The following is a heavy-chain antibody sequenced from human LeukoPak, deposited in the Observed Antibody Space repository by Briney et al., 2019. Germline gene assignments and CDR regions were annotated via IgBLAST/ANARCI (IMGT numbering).Heavy chain of an antibody. D-gene: IGHD2-21*02. CDR2: SNGDGSDT. Sequence: GGSRRLSCAASGFTFNNYWMHWVRQVPGKGLMWVSRSNGDGSDTTYADSVKGRFTISRDNRKNTLYLQMNSLRVEDTAVYYCARTERGGFFDYWGQGALVTVPS. CDR1: GFTFNNYW. CDR3: ARTERGGFFDY. V-gene: IGHV3-74*01. J-gene: IGHJ4*02.